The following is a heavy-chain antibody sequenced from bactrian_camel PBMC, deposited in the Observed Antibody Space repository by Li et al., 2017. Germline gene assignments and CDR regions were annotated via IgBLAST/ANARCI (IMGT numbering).Heavy chain of an antibody. V-gene: IGHV3S53*01. D-gene: IGHD5*01. J-gene: IGHJ4*01. CDR3: AAALNVSPVLCGLGYPRANF. CDR2: IDSDGRS. CDR1: VYTSGFWC. Sequence: VQLVESGGATVQAGGYLRLSCTSNVYTSGFWCMGWFRHGPGQEGVATIDSDGRSTYTDAVKGRFSISKDNDKKTLYLQMNSLKPEDTAIYYCAAALNVSPVLCGLGYPRANFWGQGTQVTVS.